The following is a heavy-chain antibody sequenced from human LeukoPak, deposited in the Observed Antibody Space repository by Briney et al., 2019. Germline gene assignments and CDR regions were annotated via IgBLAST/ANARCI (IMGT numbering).Heavy chain of an antibody. CDR3: ARDPLSGYSEL. CDR2: INHSGST. Sequence: SETLSLTCAVYGGSFSGYYWSWIRQPPGKGLEWIGEINHSGSTNYNPSLKSRVTISVDTSKNQFSLKLSSVTAADTAVYYCARDPLSGYSELWGQGTLVTVSS. CDR1: GGSFSGYY. D-gene: IGHD3-22*01. V-gene: IGHV4-34*01. J-gene: IGHJ4*02.